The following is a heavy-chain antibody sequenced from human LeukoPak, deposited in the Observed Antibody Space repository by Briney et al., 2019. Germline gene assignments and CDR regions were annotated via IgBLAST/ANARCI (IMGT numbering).Heavy chain of an antibody. J-gene: IGHJ4*02. V-gene: IGHV3-30-3*01. CDR1: GFTFSSYA. CDR2: ISYDGSNK. Sequence: PGGSLRLSCAASGFTFSSYAMHWVRQAPGKGLEWVAVISYDGSNKYYADSVKGRFTISRDNAKNTLYLQMNSLRAEDTAVYYCARGYSGWLDYWGQGTLVTVSS. D-gene: IGHD6-19*01. CDR3: ARGYSGWLDY.